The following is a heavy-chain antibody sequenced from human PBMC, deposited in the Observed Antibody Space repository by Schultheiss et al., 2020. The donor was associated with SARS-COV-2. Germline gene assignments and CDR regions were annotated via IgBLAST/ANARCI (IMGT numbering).Heavy chain of an antibody. CDR3: ARVGEMATSYFDY. Sequence: GESLKISCKASGYTFTHFGLSWVRQAPGQGLEWMGWISAYNGNTNYAQKFQGRVTITADKSTSTAYMELSSLRSEDTAVYYCARVGEMATSYFDYWGQGTLVTVSS. V-gene: IGHV1-18*04. J-gene: IGHJ4*02. CDR1: GYTFTHFG. CDR2: ISAYNGNT. D-gene: IGHD5-24*01.